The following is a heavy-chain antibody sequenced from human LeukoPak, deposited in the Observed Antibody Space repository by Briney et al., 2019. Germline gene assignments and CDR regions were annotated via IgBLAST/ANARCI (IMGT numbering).Heavy chain of an antibody. CDR3: AREILAPGKTLDY. V-gene: IGHV3-30*04. CDR2: ISYDRSNK. J-gene: IGHJ4*02. CDR1: GFTFSSYA. Sequence: GGSLRLSCAASGFTFSSYAMHWVRQAPGKGLEWVAVISYDRSNKYYADSVKGRFTISRDNFKNTLYLQMNSLRAEDTAVYYCAREILAPGKTLDYWGQGALVTVSS.